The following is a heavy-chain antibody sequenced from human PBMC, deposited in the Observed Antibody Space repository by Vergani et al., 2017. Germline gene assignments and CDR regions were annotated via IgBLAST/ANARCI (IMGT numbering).Heavy chain of an antibody. V-gene: IGHV4-39*01. D-gene: IGHD6-19*01. CDR2: IYYSGST. CDR1: GASVSSSVSSSGYS. CDR3: ARHSTVEWLVKLGWIDP. J-gene: IGHJ5*02. Sequence: QVRLQESGPGLVKPSETLSLTCTVSGASVSSSVSSSGYSWGWIRQPPGKGLEWIASIYYSGSTYYNPSLKSRVTISVDTSKNQFSLKLSSVTAADTAVYFCARHSTVEWLVKLGWIDPWGQGILVTVSS.